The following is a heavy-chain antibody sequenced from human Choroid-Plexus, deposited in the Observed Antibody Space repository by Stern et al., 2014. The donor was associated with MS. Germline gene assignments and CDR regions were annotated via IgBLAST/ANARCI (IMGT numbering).Heavy chain of an antibody. V-gene: IGHV1-2*02. CDR3: VRDQRGITIFGVVTDYYYLGMDV. J-gene: IGHJ6*02. CDR1: GYIFTGYY. CDR2: INPNTGGT. Sequence: QVQPVQSGAEVKKPGASVKVSCKTSGYIFTGYYIHWVRQAPGQGLEWMAWINPNTGGTKYAQKFQGRVTMSRDTSISTAYVELSSLTSDDTAVYYCVRDQRGITIFGVVTDYYYLGMDVWGQGTTVTVSS. D-gene: IGHD3-3*01.